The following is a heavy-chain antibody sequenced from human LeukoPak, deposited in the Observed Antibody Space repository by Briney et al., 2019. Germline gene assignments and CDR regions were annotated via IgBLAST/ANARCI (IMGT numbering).Heavy chain of an antibody. CDR3: ARGYSGSYYQDFDY. V-gene: IGHV1-2*02. CDR1: GYTFTGYY. D-gene: IGHD1-26*01. Sequence: ASVKVSCKASGYTFTGYYMHWVRQAPGQGLEWMGWINPNSGGTNYAQKFQGRVTMTRDASISTAYMELSRLRSEDTAVYYCARGYSGSYYQDFDYWGQGTLVTISS. J-gene: IGHJ4*02. CDR2: INPNSGGT.